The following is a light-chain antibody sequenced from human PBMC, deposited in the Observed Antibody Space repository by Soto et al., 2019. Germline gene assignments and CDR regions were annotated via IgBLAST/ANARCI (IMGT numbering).Light chain of an antibody. CDR2: GAS. CDR1: QSVSHNY. CDR3: QQYGSSGT. J-gene: IGKJ1*01. Sequence: EIVLTQSPGTLSLSPGDRATLSCRASQSVSHNYLAWYQQKPGQAPRLLIYGASNRATGIPDRLSGSGSGTDFTLTISRLEPEDFAVYYCQQYGSSGTFGQGTKVDIK. V-gene: IGKV3-20*01.